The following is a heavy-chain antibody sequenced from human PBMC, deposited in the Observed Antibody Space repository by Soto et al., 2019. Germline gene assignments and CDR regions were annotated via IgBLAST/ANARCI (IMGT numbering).Heavy chain of an antibody. D-gene: IGHD3-22*01. V-gene: IGHV1-69*13. CDR2: IIPIFGTA. Sequence: SVKVSCKASGGTFSSYAISWVRQAPGQGLEWMGGIIPIFGTANYAQKFQGRVTITADESTSTAYMELSSLRSEDTAVYYCARDVGIYYDGSGYYLSYWGQGTLVTVSS. CDR1: GGTFSSYA. J-gene: IGHJ4*02. CDR3: ARDVGIYYDGSGYYLSY.